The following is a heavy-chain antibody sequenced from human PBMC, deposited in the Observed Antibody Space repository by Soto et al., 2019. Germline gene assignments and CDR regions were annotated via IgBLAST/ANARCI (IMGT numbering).Heavy chain of an antibody. Sequence: ASVKVSCKASGYTFTGYYMHWVRQAPGQGLEWMGWINPNSGGTNYAQKFQGRVTMTRDTSIRTAYMELSRLRSDDTAVYYCARDMVRGVIKGYYYYGMDVWGPGTTVTGS. CDR2: INPNSGGT. J-gene: IGHJ6*02. CDR1: GYTFTGYY. V-gene: IGHV1-2*02. D-gene: IGHD3-10*01. CDR3: ARDMVRGVIKGYYYYGMDV.